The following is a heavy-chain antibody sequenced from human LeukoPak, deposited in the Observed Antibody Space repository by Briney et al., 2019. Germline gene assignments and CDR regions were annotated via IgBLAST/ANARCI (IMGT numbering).Heavy chain of an antibody. CDR1: GGAISSGGYY. CDR3: ASSADSGSYSYYYMDV. V-gene: IGHV4-31*03. D-gene: IGHD1-26*01. CDR2: IYYSGST. J-gene: IGHJ6*03. Sequence: SETLSLTCTVSGGAISSGGYYWSWIRQHPGKGLEWIGYIYYSGSTYYNPSLKSRVTISVDTSKNQFSLKLGSVTAADTAVYYCASSADSGSYSYYYMDVWGQGTTVTVSS.